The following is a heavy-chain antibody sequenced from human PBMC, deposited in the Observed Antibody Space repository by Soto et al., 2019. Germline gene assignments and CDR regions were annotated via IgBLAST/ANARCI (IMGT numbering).Heavy chain of an antibody. Sequence: QVQLQQWGAGLLKPSETLSLTCVVYGGSLSGVYWTWIRQPPGKGLEWIGEINHSGSTNYSPSLESRVTISLDTSNNQFSLKLSSVTAADTAVYYCARGPGYSYGYSLYYYYYGMDVWGQGTTVTVSS. V-gene: IGHV4-34*01. J-gene: IGHJ6*02. CDR3: ARGPGYSYGYSLYYYYYGMDV. D-gene: IGHD5-18*01. CDR1: GGSLSGVY. CDR2: INHSGST.